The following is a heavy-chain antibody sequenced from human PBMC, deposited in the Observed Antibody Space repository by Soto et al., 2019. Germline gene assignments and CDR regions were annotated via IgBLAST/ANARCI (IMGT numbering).Heavy chain of an antibody. Sequence: EVQVVESRGGLVQPGGSLRLSCAASGFTFSRYDIHWVRQATGRGLEWVSGIGTSGDTYYAGSVKGRFTISRENAKNSVYLQMNSLRAGDTAVYYCARGSLGFDPWGQGTLVAVSS. D-gene: IGHD6-6*01. CDR3: ARGSLGFDP. J-gene: IGHJ5*02. V-gene: IGHV3-13*04. CDR1: GFTFSRYD. CDR2: IGTSGDT.